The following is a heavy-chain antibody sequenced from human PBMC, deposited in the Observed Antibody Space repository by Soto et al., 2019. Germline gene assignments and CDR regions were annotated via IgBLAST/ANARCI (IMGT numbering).Heavy chain of an antibody. J-gene: IGHJ5*02. V-gene: IGHV3-21*01. Sequence: EVQLVESGGGLVKPGGSLRLSCAASGFTFSSYSMNWVRQAPGKGLEWVSSISSSSSYIYYADSVKGRFTISRDNAKNSRDLQMNSLRAEDTAVYYCARDRADYYDSSCYPYNWFDPWGQGTLVTVSS. CDR1: GFTFSSYS. CDR2: ISSSSSYI. CDR3: ARDRADYYDSSCYPYNWFDP. D-gene: IGHD3-22*01.